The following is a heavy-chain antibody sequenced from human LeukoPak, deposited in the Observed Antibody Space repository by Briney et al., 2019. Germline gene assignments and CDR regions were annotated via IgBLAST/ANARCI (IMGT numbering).Heavy chain of an antibody. V-gene: IGHV3-53*01. Sequence: TGGSLRLSCAASGFTVSSSFLSWVRQAPGKGLEWVSVIYTGGSTYYADSVKGRFTISRDNSKNTVYLQMNSLRAEDTAVYYCARVKLKYTGSHYYYYMDVWGKGTTVTVS. CDR1: GFTVSSSF. CDR2: IYTGGST. D-gene: IGHD1-26*01. J-gene: IGHJ6*03. CDR3: ARVKLKYTGSHYYYYMDV.